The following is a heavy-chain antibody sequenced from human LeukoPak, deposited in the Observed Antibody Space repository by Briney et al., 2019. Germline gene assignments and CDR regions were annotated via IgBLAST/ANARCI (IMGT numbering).Heavy chain of an antibody. CDR3: ARLADTFGGVIVNYFDY. CDR2: INHSGST. Sequence: SSETLSLTCAVYGGSFSGYYWSWIRQPPGKGLEWIGEINHSGSTNYNPSLKSRVTISVDTSKNQFSLKLSSVTAADTAVYYCARLADTFGGVIVNYFDYWGQGTLVTVSS. J-gene: IGHJ4*02. D-gene: IGHD3-16*02. CDR1: GGSFSGYY. V-gene: IGHV4-34*01.